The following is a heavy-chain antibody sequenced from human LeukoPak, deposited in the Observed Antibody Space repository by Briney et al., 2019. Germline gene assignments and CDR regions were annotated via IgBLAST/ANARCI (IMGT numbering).Heavy chain of an antibody. CDR2: IYYSGTT. Sequence: PPETLSLTCTVSGGSISNYYWSLIRQPPGKGLECMGYIYYSGTTNYNPSLKSRVTISVDTSKNQFSLWLSSVTAADTAVYYCARHGGYSSPYLHWGQGTLVTVSS. V-gene: IGHV4-59*08. CDR1: GGSISNYY. J-gene: IGHJ1*01. CDR3: ARHGGYSSPYLH. D-gene: IGHD6-13*01.